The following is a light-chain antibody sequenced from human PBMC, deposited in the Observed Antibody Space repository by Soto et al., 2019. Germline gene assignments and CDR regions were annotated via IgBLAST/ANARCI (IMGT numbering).Light chain of an antibody. CDR3: QQYNNWPPIT. V-gene: IGKV3-15*01. CDR2: GAS. J-gene: IGKJ5*01. CDR1: QSVSSN. Sequence: EIVMTQSPATLSVSPGERATLSCRASQSVSSNLAWYQQKPGQAPRLLIYGASTRATGIPARFRGSGSGTECTLTISSLQSEDCAVDYCQQYNNWPPITFGQGTRLEIK.